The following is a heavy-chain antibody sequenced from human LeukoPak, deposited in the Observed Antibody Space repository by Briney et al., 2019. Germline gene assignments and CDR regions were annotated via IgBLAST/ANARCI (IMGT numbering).Heavy chain of an antibody. J-gene: IGHJ6*02. D-gene: IGHD1-26*01. V-gene: IGHV3-48*04. CDR2: ISSSSSTI. CDR3: AKDIYPPSGSYPRYYGMDV. Sequence: GGSLRLSCAASGFTFSSYSMNWVRQAPGKGLEWVSYISSSSSTIYYADSVKGRFTTSRDNAKNSLYLQMNSLRAEDTALYYCAKDIYPPSGSYPRYYGMDVWGQGTTVTVSS. CDR1: GFTFSSYS.